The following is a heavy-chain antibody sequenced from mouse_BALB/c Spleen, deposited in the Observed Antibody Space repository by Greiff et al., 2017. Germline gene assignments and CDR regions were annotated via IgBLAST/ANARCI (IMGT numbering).Heavy chain of an antibody. D-gene: IGHD4-1*01. CDR1: GFSLTSYG. Sequence: VMLVESGPGLVAPSQSLSITCTVSGFSLTSYGVHWVRQPPGKGLEWLGVIWAGGSTNYNSALTSRLSISKDNSKSQVFLKMNSLQTDDTAMYYGARIANWDWFAYWGQGTLVTVSA. CDR3: ARIANWDWFAY. J-gene: IGHJ3*01. CDR2: IWAGGST. V-gene: IGHV2-9*02.